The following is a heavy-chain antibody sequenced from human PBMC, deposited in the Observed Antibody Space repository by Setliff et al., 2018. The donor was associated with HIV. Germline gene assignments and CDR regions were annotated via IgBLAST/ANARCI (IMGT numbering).Heavy chain of an antibody. CDR3: ASARIPTGGTSTSFDY. CDR2: IKFDGSEK. D-gene: IGHD1-1*01. J-gene: IGHJ4*02. CDR1: GFTFSNYW. Sequence: PGGSLRLSCAASGFTFSNYWMFWVRQAPGKGLEWVANIKFDGSEKYYVDSVKGRFSISRDNAKNSLFLQMNSLTADDTAVYYCASARIPTGGTSTSFDYWGQGALVTVSS. V-gene: IGHV3-7*03.